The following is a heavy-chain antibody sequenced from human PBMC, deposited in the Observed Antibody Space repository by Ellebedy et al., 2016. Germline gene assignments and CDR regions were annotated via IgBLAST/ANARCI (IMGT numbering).Heavy chain of an antibody. CDR1: GFTFSSYA. D-gene: IGHD1-1*01. Sequence: GESLKISXAASGFTFSSYAMSWVRQAPGKGLEWVSSISSSSSYIYYADSVKGRFTISRDNAKNSLYLQMNSLRAEDTAVYYCARGNEIGPSYFDYWGQGTLVTVSS. V-gene: IGHV3-21*01. CDR3: ARGNEIGPSYFDY. CDR2: ISSSSSYI. J-gene: IGHJ4*02.